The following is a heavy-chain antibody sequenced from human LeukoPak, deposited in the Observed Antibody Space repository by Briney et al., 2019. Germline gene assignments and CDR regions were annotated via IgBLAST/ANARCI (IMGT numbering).Heavy chain of an antibody. Sequence: GGSLRLSCAASGFTFSSYAMHWVRQAPGKGLEWVAVISYDGSNKYYADSVKGRFTISRDNSKNTLYLQMNSLRAEDTAVYYCAKEPAYYVDYWGQGTLVTVSS. CDR2: ISYDGSNK. D-gene: IGHD3-10*01. V-gene: IGHV3-30-3*01. CDR3: AKEPAYYVDY. CDR1: GFTFSSYA. J-gene: IGHJ4*02.